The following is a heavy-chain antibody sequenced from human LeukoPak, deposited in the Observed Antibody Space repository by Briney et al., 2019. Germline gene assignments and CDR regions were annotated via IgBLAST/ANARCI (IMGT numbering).Heavy chain of an antibody. J-gene: IGHJ5*02. CDR1: GGSFNGYS. V-gene: IGHV4-34*01. D-gene: IGHD6-19*01. CDR2: IIHSGGT. Sequence: KASETLSLTCAVSGGSFNGYSYTWIRQPPGKGLEWIGEIIHSGGTSYNPSLKSRLTISVDTSRKQFSPKLTSVTAADTALYFCARGLLAFSRVAGIFSWGRGTQVTVSS. CDR3: ARGLLAFSRVAGIFS.